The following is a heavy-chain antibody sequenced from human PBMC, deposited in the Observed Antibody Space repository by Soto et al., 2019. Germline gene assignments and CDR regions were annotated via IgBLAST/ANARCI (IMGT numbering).Heavy chain of an antibody. D-gene: IGHD2-15*01. CDR3: ASHKIVVVAATRSVTALAI. Sequence: PSETLSLTCTVSGGSISSYYWSWIRQPPGKGLEWIGYIYYSGSTNYNPSLKSRVTISVDTSKNQFSLKLSSVTAADTAVYYCASHKIVVVAATRSVTALAIWGQGTMVTVSS. CDR1: GGSISSYY. V-gene: IGHV4-59*08. CDR2: IYYSGST. J-gene: IGHJ3*02.